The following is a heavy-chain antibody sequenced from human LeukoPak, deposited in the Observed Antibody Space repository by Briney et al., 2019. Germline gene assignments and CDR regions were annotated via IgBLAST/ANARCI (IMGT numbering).Heavy chain of an antibody. D-gene: IGHD2-2*01. J-gene: IGHJ4*02. Sequence: GGTLRLSCAASAFTFSTYAMHWVRQAPGKGLEWVAVISYDGSNKYYADSVKGRFTISRDNAKNSLYLQMNSLRAEDTAVYYCARSGKGLYCSSTSCYAGFYDYWGQGTLVTVSS. CDR2: ISYDGSNK. CDR3: ARSGKGLYCSSTSCYAGFYDY. CDR1: AFTFSTYA. V-gene: IGHV3-30*04.